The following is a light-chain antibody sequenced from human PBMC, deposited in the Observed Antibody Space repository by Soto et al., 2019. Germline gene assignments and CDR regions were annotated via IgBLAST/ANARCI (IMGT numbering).Light chain of an antibody. Sequence: DIVMTQSPASLSVSPGEGVSLSCRASQSVGNDVAWYQQIPGQAPRLLIYGASTRATSVPARFTGSGSGTDFTLTISSLQSEAFAVYYCQQYYNWPPAWTFGQGTRVDIK. CDR2: GAS. V-gene: IGKV3-15*01. J-gene: IGKJ1*01. CDR3: QQYYNWPPAWT. CDR1: QSVGND.